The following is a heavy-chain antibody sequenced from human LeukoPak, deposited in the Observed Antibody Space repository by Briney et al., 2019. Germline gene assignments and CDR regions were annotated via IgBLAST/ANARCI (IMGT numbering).Heavy chain of an antibody. V-gene: IGHV4-61*02. J-gene: IGHJ6*02. D-gene: IGHD6-13*01. Sequence: TLSLTCTVSGGSNSSGSYYWSWIRQPAGKGLEWIGRIYTSGSTNYNPSLKSRVTISVDTSKNQFSLKLSSVTAADTAVYYCARVAAGPWYYYGMDVWGQGTTVTVSS. CDR2: IYTSGST. CDR3: ARVAAGPWYYYGMDV. CDR1: GGSNSSGSYY.